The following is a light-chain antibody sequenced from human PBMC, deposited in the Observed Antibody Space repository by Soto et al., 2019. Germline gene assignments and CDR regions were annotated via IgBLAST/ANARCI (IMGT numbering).Light chain of an antibody. CDR3: AAWGDSLSGYVV. V-gene: IGLV1-47*01. Sequence: QAVVTQPPSASGTPGQRVTISCSGSSSNIGSNYVYWYQQLPGTAPKLLIYRNNQRPSGVPDRFSGSKSGTSASLAISGLRSEDEADYYCAAWGDSLSGYVVFGGGTKVTVL. CDR1: SSNIGSNY. J-gene: IGLJ2*01. CDR2: RNN.